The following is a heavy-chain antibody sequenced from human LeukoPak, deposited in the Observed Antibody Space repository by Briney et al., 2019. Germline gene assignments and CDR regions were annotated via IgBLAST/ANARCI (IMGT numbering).Heavy chain of an antibody. CDR2: IYYSGST. CDR3: ARLGVIVVATWDY. J-gene: IGHJ4*02. D-gene: IGHD3-22*01. Sequence: SETLSLTCTVSGGSISSGYYWGWIRQPPGKGLEWIGSIYYSGSTYYNPSLKSRVTISVGTSKNQFSLKLSSVTAADTAVYYCARLGVIVVATWDYWGQGTLVTVSS. V-gene: IGHV4-39*01. CDR1: GGSISSGYY.